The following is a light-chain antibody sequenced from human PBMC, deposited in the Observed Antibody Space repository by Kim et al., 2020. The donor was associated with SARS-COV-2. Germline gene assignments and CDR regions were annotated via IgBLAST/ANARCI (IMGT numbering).Light chain of an antibody. CDR2: KAS. Sequence: DIQMTQSPSTLSASVGDRVTITCRASESISSWLAWYQQKPGKAPKLLIYKASTLESGVPSRFGGSGSGTEFTLTISSLQPDDFATYYCQQYNSYPYTFGQGTKLEI. CDR3: QQYNSYPYT. J-gene: IGKJ2*01. CDR1: ESISSW. V-gene: IGKV1-5*03.